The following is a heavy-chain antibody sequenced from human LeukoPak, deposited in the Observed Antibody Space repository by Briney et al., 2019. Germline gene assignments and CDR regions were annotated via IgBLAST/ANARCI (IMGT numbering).Heavy chain of an antibody. CDR1: GYNFTTYW. V-gene: IGHV5-51*01. CDR2: IYPVDSKT. CDR3: ARPLLPGDYYAFDI. J-gene: IGHJ3*02. D-gene: IGHD4-17*01. Sequence: GESLKISCKGSGYNFTTYWIGWVRQMLGKGLEWMGIIYPVDSKTRYSPSFQGQVTVSADKSISTAYLQWSSLKASDTAMYYCARPLLPGDYYAFDIWGQGTMVTVSS.